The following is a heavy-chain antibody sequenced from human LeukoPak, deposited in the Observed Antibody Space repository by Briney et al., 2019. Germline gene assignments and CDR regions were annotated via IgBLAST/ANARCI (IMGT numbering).Heavy chain of an antibody. CDR1: GFTFSSYA. CDR2: ISASGTST. CDR3: AKSSIFYDSSGYYVGEKYYFDY. J-gene: IGHJ4*02. Sequence: DPGGSLRLSCAASGFTFSSYAMSWVRQAPGKGLEWVSAISASGTSTYYADSVKGRFTISRDNSKNTLYLQMNSLRAEDTAVYYCAKSSIFYDSSGYYVGEKYYFDYWGQGTLVTVSS. V-gene: IGHV3-23*01. D-gene: IGHD3-22*01.